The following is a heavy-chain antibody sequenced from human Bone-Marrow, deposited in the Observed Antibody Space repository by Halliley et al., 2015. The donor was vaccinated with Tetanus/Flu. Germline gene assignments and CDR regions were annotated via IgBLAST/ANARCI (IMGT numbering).Heavy chain of an antibody. V-gene: IGHV4-4*02. J-gene: IGHJ5*02. CDR1: GGSISSNNW. CDR2: ILHTGKT. CDR3: VKGSSSSTWYWFDP. D-gene: IGHD6-6*01. Sequence: SLRLSCAVSGGSISSNNWWGWVRQSPEKGLEWIGEILHTGKTNYNPSLQSRVTISVDKSKNQFSLKLTSVTAADTAVYYCVKGSSSSTWYWFDPWGRGSLVTVSS.